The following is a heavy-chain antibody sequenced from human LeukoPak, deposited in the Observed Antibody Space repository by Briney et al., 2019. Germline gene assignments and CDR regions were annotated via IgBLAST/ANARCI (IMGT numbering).Heavy chain of an antibody. CDR3: ARDRDVVVVAYYFDY. Sequence: GGSLRLSCVASGFTLSDFALHWVSRAPGRGLEWVAAVSYDGARKYYADSVKGRFTISRDNSKNTLYLQMNSLRAEDTAVYYCARDRDVVVVAYYFDYWGQGTLVTVSS. CDR1: GFTLSDFA. CDR2: VSYDGARK. V-gene: IGHV3-30*04. D-gene: IGHD2-15*01. J-gene: IGHJ4*02.